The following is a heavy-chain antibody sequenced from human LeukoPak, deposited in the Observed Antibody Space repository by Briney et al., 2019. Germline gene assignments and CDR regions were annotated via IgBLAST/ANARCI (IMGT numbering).Heavy chain of an antibody. CDR3: ARAFVTAAGFFDT. CDR1: GFTVSSSY. Sequence: GGSLRLSCAASGFTVSSSYMSWVRQAPGKGLEWVSVIYIGGDTHYAGSVKGRFTISRDNSVNTLYLQMTSLRTEDTAVYYCARAFVTAAGFFDTWGQGTLVTVSS. CDR2: IYIGGDT. V-gene: IGHV3-53*05. J-gene: IGHJ4*02. D-gene: IGHD6-13*01.